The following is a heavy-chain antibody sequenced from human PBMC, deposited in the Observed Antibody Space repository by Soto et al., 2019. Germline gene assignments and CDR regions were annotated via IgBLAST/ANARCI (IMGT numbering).Heavy chain of an antibody. CDR1: GFSFGSYA. CDR3: ARWSYLDY. Sequence: TGGSLRLSCAASGFSFGSYALSWVRQAPGKGLEWVSTISGSDGKTFYADSVKGRFSISRDTSQSTLYLQMNSLRADDTAMYYCARWSYLDYWGQGTRVTVLL. J-gene: IGHJ4*02. CDR2: ISGSDGKT. V-gene: IGHV3-23*01. D-gene: IGHD3-3*01.